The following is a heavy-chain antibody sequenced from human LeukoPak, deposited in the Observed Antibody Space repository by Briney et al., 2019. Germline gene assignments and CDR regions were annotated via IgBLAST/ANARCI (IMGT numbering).Heavy chain of an antibody. V-gene: IGHV4-30-2*01. CDR3: ARLGSGWSERDY. D-gene: IGHD6-19*01. CDR1: GGSISSGGYY. Sequence: SETLSLTCTVSGGSISSGGYYWSWIRQPPGKGLEWIGYIYHSGSTNYNPSLKSRVTISVDTSKNQFSLKLSSVTAADTAVYYCARLGSGWSERDYWGQGTLVTVSS. CDR2: IYHSGST. J-gene: IGHJ4*02.